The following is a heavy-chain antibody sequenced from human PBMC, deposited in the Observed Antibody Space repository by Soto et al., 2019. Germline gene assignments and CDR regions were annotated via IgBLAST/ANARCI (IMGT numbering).Heavy chain of an antibody. J-gene: IGHJ6*02. V-gene: IGHV4-34*02. CDR1: GGSFSSYD. CDR3: ARDRQYYQFWSGCQNEGPCAMDG. CDR2: MNHCGGA. D-gene: IGHD3-3*02. Sequence: QVQLQQWGAGLLKPSETLSLTCAVSGGSFSSYDCSWIRQAPAQGQDLMGEMNHCGGANYNSSLKSRVTISVDTSKNQFSLILYSVPAADTAVYYCARDRQYYQFWSGCQNEGPCAMDGWGQGKTVPVSS.